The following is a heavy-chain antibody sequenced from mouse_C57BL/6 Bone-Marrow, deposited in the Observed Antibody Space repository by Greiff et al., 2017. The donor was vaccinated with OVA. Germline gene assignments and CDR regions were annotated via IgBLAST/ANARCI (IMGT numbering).Heavy chain of an antibody. CDR1: GFTFSSYT. J-gene: IGHJ3*01. CDR3: ARPLLSSEY. Sequence: EVQGVESGGGLVKPGGSLKLSCAASGFTFSSYTMSWVRQTPEKRLEWVATISGGGGNTYYPDSVKGRFTISRDNAKNTLYLQMSSLRSEDTALYYCARPLLSSEYWGQGTLVTVSA. D-gene: IGHD6-1*01. V-gene: IGHV5-9*01. CDR2: ISGGGGNT.